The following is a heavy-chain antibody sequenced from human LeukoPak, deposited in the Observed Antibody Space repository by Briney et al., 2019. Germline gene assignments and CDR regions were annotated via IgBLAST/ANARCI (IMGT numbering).Heavy chain of an antibody. CDR2: ISAGGGNT. Sequence: GGSLRLSCAASGFTFSTYGTHWVRQAPGKGLEWVSAISAGGGNTDYADSVKGRFTISRDNSKNTVFLQMNSLRAEDTGVYYCARDSGWNYDYWGQGTLVTVSS. V-gene: IGHV3-23*01. CDR3: ARDSGWNYDY. J-gene: IGHJ4*02. CDR1: GFTFSTYG. D-gene: IGHD1-7*01.